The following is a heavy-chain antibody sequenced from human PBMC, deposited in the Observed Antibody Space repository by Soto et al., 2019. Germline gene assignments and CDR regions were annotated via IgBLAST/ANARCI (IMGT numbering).Heavy chain of an antibody. D-gene: IGHD6-13*01. Sequence: QVQLVESGGGEVQPGKSLRLSCAASGFSFTNYGMHWVRQAPGKGLECVALISYDGINKYYADSVKGRFTISRDNSKKTLYMQMNSLRPEDTAVYYCGAGQYFSDYWGQGTLVSVSS. CDR2: ISYDGINK. CDR3: GAGQYFSDY. CDR1: GFSFTNYG. J-gene: IGHJ4*02. V-gene: IGHV3-30*03.